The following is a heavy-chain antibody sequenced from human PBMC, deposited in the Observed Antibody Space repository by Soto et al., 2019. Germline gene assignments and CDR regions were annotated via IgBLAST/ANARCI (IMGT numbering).Heavy chain of an antibody. J-gene: IGHJ4*02. V-gene: IGHV3-30-3*01. D-gene: IGHD6-19*01. CDR3: ARSIAVAGLDY. CDR1: GFTFSTYA. Sequence: QVQLVEAGGGGVQPGRSLRLSCAASGFTFSTYAVHWVRQAPGKGLEWVSVISNDESKKYYADSVKGRFTISRDNSNNTVYLQMNSLRAEDTAVYYCARSIAVAGLDYWGPGTLVTVSS. CDR2: ISNDESKK.